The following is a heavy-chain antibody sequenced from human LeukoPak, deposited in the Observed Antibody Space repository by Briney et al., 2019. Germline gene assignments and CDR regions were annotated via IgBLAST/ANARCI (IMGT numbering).Heavy chain of an antibody. CDR3: AGGLEVVTAPFFDY. J-gene: IGHJ4*02. D-gene: IGHD2-21*02. V-gene: IGHV5-51*01. CDR2: IYPGDSDT. Sequence: GESLKVSCKGSGYSYTCYWIGWVRQMPGKGLEWMGIIYPGDSDTRYSPSFQGQVTISADKSISTAYLQWSSLKASDTAMYYCAGGLEVVTAPFFDYWGQGTLVTASS. CDR1: GYSYTCYW.